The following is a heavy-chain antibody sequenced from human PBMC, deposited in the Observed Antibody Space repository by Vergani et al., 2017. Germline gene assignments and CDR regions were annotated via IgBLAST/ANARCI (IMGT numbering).Heavy chain of an antibody. Sequence: QVQLVQSGAEVKKPGSSVKVSCKASGGTFSSYAISWVRQAPGQGLEWMGRIIPILGIANYAQKFQGRVTITADKSTSTAYMELSSLRSEDTAVYYCARDPQWLDHFDYWGQGTLVTVSS. CDR3: ARDPQWLDHFDY. V-gene: IGHV1-69*04. J-gene: IGHJ4*02. CDR1: GGTFSSYA. D-gene: IGHD6-19*01. CDR2: IIPILGIA.